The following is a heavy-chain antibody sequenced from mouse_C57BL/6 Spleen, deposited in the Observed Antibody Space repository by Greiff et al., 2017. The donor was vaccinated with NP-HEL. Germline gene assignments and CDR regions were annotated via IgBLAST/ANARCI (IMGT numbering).Heavy chain of an antibody. V-gene: IGHV14-3*01. CDR2: IDPANGNT. J-gene: IGHJ2*01. CDR3: ARNYYGSILFDY. Sequence: EVQLHQSVAELVRPGASVKLSCTASGFNIQNTYMHWVKQRPEQGLEWIGRIDPANGNTKYAPKFQGKATITADTSSNTSFLHLSSLTSEDTAIYYSARNYYGSILFDYWGQGTTLTVSS. D-gene: IGHD1-1*01. CDR1: GFNIQNTY.